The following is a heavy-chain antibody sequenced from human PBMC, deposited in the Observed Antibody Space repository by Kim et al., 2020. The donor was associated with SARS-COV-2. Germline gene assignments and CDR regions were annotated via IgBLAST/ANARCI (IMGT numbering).Heavy chain of an antibody. J-gene: IGHJ4*02. CDR2: INPNSGGT. Sequence: ASVKVSCKASGYTFTGYYMHWVRQAPGQGLEWMGWINPNSGGTNYAQKFQGRVTMTRDTSISTAYMELSRLRSDDTAVYYCARDRGYYDSSGYYYVNYFDYWGQGTLVTVSS. CDR3: ARDRGYYDSSGYYYVNYFDY. D-gene: IGHD3-22*01. CDR1: GYTFTGYY. V-gene: IGHV1-2*02.